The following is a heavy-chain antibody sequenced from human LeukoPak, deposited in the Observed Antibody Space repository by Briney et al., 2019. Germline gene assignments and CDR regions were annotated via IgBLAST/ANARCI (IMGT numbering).Heavy chain of an antibody. J-gene: IGHJ1*01. Sequence: GGSLRLSCAASGFTFGTNSMSWVRQSPGKGLEWVSVIYSGGSTYYSDSVNGRFTISRDNSRITLLLQMNSLRAEDTALYYCASAREYCGSAECYEYFQHWGQGTLVTVSS. CDR2: IYSGGST. D-gene: IGHD2-21*01. CDR3: ASAREYCGSAECYEYFQH. V-gene: IGHV3-53*01. CDR1: GFTFGTNS.